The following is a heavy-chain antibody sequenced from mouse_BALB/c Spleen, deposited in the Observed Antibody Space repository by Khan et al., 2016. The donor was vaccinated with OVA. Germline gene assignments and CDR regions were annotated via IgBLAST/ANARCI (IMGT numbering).Heavy chain of an antibody. CDR1: GFSLSRYN. CDR2: IWGGGGT. CDR3: AIAYYRYDGYYAMDY. V-gene: IGHV2-6-4*01. D-gene: IGHD2-14*01. J-gene: IGHJ4*01. Sequence: QVQLKESGPGLVAPSQSLSITCTVSGFSLSRYNIHWVRQPPGKGLEWLGMIWGGGGTEYNSTLKSRLSISKDNSKSHVFLKVNSLQTDDSAMYYCAIAYYRYDGYYAMDYWGQGTSVTVSS.